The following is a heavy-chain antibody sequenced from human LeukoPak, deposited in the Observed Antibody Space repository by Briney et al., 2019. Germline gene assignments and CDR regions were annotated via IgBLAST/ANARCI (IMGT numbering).Heavy chain of an antibody. D-gene: IGHD3-22*01. CDR2: ICHSGST. CDR1: GGSISSGGYS. Sequence: KPSETLSLTCAVSGGSISSGGYSWSWIRQPPGKGLEWIGYICHSGSTYYNPSLKSRVTISVDRSKNQFSLKLSSATAADTAVYYCARAQWLGDAFDIWGQGTMVTVSS. CDR3: ARAQWLGDAFDI. V-gene: IGHV4-30-2*01. J-gene: IGHJ3*02.